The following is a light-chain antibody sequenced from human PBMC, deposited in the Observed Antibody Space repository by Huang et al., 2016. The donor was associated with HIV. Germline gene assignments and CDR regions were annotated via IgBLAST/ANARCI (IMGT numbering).Light chain of an antibody. J-gene: IGKJ4*01. CDR1: QLINRD. CDR2: GAS. V-gene: IGKV3-15*01. CDR3: QQYNKWPPLT. Sequence: VMTQSPAILSVSPGGRATLSCRASQLINRDLALYQQRPGQAPRLLLYGASPMATGIPARFSGNGSETEVTLTISSLQSEDFALYYCQQYNKWPPLTFGGGTKVEIK.